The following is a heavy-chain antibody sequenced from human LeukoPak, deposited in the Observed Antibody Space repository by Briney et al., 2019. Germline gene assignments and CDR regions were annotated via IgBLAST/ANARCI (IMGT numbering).Heavy chain of an antibody. V-gene: IGHV1-2*02. J-gene: IGHJ4*02. CDR1: GYTFTGEY. D-gene: IGHD2-15*01. Sequence: ASVRVSCKASGYTFTGEYMHWVRLAPGQGLEWMGWINPNSGGTHYAQKFQGRVTMTRDTSISTAYMELTSLTSDDTAVYYCARGLYPSDGYFVYWGQGTLVSVSS. CDR3: ARGLYPSDGYFVY. CDR2: INPNSGGT.